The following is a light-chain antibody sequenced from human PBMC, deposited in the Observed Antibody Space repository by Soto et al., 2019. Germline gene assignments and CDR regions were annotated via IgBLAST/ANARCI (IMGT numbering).Light chain of an antibody. CDR1: QTISSW. Sequence: IQITPSPSTPSGSVGDRVTITFRASQTISSWLAWYQQKPGKAPKLLIYAASSLQSGVPSRFSGSGSGTYFTLTISSLQPEDFATYYCLQDYNYPRTFGQGTKVDI. V-gene: IGKV1-6*01. CDR2: AAS. J-gene: IGKJ1*01. CDR3: LQDYNYPRT.